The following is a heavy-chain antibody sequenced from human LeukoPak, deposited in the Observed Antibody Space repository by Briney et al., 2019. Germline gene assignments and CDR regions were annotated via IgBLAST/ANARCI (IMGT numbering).Heavy chain of an antibody. V-gene: IGHV4-4*02. CDR3: AREQSITMIVVASNWFDP. CDR1: GVSISSSNW. CDR2: IYHSGST. Sequence: KPSGTLSLTCAVSGVSISSSNWWSWVRQPPGKGLEWIGEIYHSGSTNYNPSLKSRVTISVDKSKNQFSLKLSSVTAADTAVYYCAREQSITMIVVASNWFDPWGQGTLVTVSS. D-gene: IGHD3-22*01. J-gene: IGHJ5*02.